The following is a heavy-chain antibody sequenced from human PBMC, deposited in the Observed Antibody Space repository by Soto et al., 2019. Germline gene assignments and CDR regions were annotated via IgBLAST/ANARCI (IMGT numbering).Heavy chain of an antibody. CDR2: INPSGGGT. CDR1: GYNFIGQY. V-gene: IGHV1-46*01. Sequence: ASAKVSCKASGYNFIGQYIHWLRHAPGQGLEWMGIINPSGGGTTYAKKFQGRVAMTSDASTSTVYVELSSLTSEDTSICFCAWLLGVHNTQPVWLSYFDYWGQGTLVTVSS. CDR3: AWLLGVHNTQPVWLSYFDY. D-gene: IGHD3-16*01. J-gene: IGHJ4*02.